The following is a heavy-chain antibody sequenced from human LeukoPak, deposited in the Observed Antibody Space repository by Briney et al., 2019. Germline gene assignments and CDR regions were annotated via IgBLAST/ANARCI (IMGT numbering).Heavy chain of an antibody. Sequence: LPGGSLRLSCAASGFSVSSNYMRWVRQAPGKGLEWVSIIYSGGSTYYADSVKGRFTISRDNSKNTLYLQMNSLRTEDTAVYYCARVTGSYYPFDYWGQGTLVTVSS. D-gene: IGHD3-10*01. V-gene: IGHV3-53*01. CDR1: GFSVSSNY. CDR3: ARVTGSYYPFDY. CDR2: IYSGGST. J-gene: IGHJ4*02.